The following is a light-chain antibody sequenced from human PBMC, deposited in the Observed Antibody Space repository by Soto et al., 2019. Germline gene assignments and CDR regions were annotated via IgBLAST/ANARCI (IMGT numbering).Light chain of an antibody. Sequence: EIVLTQSPGTLSLSPGERATLSCRASQTISNSYLAWYQQKPGQAPRLLVYDASSRATGIPDRFSGSGSGTDFTPTISGLEPEDFAVYYCQQYGSSPPLTFGGGTKVEIK. CDR1: QTISNSY. J-gene: IGKJ4*01. CDR3: QQYGSSPPLT. V-gene: IGKV3-20*01. CDR2: DAS.